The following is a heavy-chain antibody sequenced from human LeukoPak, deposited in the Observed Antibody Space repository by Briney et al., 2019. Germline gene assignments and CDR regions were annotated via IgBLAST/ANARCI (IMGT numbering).Heavy chain of an antibody. CDR3: ALSVVVISAPPPYFDY. CDR2: ISGSSGII. Sequence: GGSLRLSCAASGFTFNTYTMNWVRQAPGKGLEWVSYISGSSGIIDYADSVRGRFTISRDNAKNSLYLQMNSLRAEDTAVYYCALSVVVISAPPPYFDYWGQGTLVTVSS. D-gene: IGHD3-22*01. CDR1: GFTFNTYT. V-gene: IGHV3-48*01. J-gene: IGHJ4*02.